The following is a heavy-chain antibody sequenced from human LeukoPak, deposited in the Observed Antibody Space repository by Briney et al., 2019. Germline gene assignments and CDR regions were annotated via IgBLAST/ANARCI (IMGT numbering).Heavy chain of an antibody. V-gene: IGHV3-23*01. CDR2: ISGSGGST. D-gene: IGHD6-19*01. CDR3: AKGQYSSGPGDFDY. J-gene: IGHJ4*02. CDR1: RFTFSSYA. Sequence: GASLRLSCAASRFTFSSYALSWVGQAPGKGLEWVSAISGSGGSTYYADSVKGRFTISRDNSKNTLYLQMNSLRAEDTAVYYCAKGQYSSGPGDFDYWGQGTLVTVSS.